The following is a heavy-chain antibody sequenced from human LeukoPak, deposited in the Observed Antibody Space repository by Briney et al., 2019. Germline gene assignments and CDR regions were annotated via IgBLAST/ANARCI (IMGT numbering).Heavy chain of an antibody. V-gene: IGHV4-31*03. Sequence: SETLSLTCTVSGGSISNADYYWSWIRQHPGKGLEWIGYIYYTGSANYNPSLKSRVTMSVDTSKNQFSLKLSSVTAADTAVYYCARDREAYYDFWSGYYREGYFDYWGQGTLVTVSS. CDR3: ARDREAYYDFWSGYYREGYFDY. CDR1: GGSISNADYY. D-gene: IGHD3-3*01. J-gene: IGHJ4*02. CDR2: IYYTGSA.